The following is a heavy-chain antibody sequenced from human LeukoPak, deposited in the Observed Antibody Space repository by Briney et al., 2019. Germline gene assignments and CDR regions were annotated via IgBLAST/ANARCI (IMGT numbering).Heavy chain of an antibody. Sequence: ASVKVSCKASGYTFTGYYMHWVRQAPGKGLEWMGWINPNSGGTNYAQKFQGRVTMTRDTSISTAYMELSRLRSDDTAVYYCARDKILWFRELLGYWGQGTLVTVSS. V-gene: IGHV1-2*02. CDR2: INPNSGGT. CDR1: GYTFTGYY. CDR3: ARDKILWFRELLGY. J-gene: IGHJ4*02. D-gene: IGHD3-10*01.